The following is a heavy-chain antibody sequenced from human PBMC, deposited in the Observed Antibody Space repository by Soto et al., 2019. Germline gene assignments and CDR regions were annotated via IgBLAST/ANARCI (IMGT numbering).Heavy chain of an antibody. J-gene: IGHJ4*01. Sequence: LRLSCTASGFTFSSYAMSWVRQAPGKELEWVSTISGSSGKTNYAESVKGRFSISRDNSKNTVHLQLDSLRAEDTAVYFCAKLGFVLMELYYFHQWGQGTLVTVSS. CDR1: GFTFSSYA. CDR2: ISGSSGKT. CDR3: AKLGFVLMELYYFHQ. D-gene: IGHD2-8*01. V-gene: IGHV3-23*01.